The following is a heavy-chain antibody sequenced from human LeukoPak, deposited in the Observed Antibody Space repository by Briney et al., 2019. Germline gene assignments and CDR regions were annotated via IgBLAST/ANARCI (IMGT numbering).Heavy chain of an antibody. D-gene: IGHD3-9*01. CDR2: IWYGGSNK. CDR3: AKGGLRYFDWYYYGMDV. V-gene: IGHV3-30*18. Sequence: GRSLRLSCAASGFTFSSYGMHWVRQAPGKGLEWVAVIWYGGSNKYYADSVKGRFTISRDNSKNTLYLQMNSLRAEDTAVYYCAKGGLRYFDWYYYGMDVWGQGTTVTVSS. J-gene: IGHJ6*02. CDR1: GFTFSSYG.